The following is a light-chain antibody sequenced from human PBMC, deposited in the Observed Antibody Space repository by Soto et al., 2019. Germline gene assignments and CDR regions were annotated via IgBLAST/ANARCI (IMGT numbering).Light chain of an antibody. Sequence: EIVMTQSPATLSVSPGERATLSCRASQSVSSNLAWYQQQPGQSRRLLIYGASTRATGIPARFSGSGSGTQCTLTISTLQSEDFAIYYCQQYNIWACTFGPGTKVDIK. CDR2: GAS. CDR3: QQYNIWACT. J-gene: IGKJ3*01. CDR1: QSVSSN. V-gene: IGKV3D-15*01.